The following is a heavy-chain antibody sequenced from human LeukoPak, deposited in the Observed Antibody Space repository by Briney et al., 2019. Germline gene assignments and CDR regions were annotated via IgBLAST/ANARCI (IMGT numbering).Heavy chain of an antibody. CDR3: ARVRDTPTPYFDY. V-gene: IGHV4-59*01. CDR1: GDFLNNSL. CDR2: IYYSGST. J-gene: IGHJ4*02. Sequence: SETLSLTCTVSGDFLNNSLWSWIRRPPGKGLEWIGYIYYSGSTNYNPSLKSRVTISVDTSKNQFSLKLSSVTAADTAVYYCARVRDTPTPYFDYWGQGTLVTVSS. D-gene: IGHD5-18*01.